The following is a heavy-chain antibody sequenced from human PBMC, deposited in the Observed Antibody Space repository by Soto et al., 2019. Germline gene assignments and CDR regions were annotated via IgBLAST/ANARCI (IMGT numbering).Heavy chain of an antibody. CDR3: ARGFGRSLFDY. CDR1: GGSISSRDSY. Sequence: PSETLSLTCTVSGGSISSRDSYWGWIRQPPGKGLEWIGSFHYSGSTYYNPSLKSRASISVDTSKNQLSLRVTSATAAHTAVYYGARGFGRSLFDYWGQGTLVTVSS. CDR2: FHYSGST. V-gene: IGHV4-39*01. D-gene: IGHD3-16*01. J-gene: IGHJ4*02.